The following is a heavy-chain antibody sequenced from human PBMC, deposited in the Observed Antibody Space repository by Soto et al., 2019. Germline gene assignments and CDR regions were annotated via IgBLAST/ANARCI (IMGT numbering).Heavy chain of an antibody. CDR1: GNRFTNYW. CDR3: VLMGFSGGGYLSYCYSGMDI. V-gene: IGHV5-51*01. J-gene: IGHJ6*02. Sequence: PGESLKISCKGSGNRFTNYWIGWVRQMPEKGMEWMAIIYPDESDTRYSRSLQGQVTISADKSISTAYLQWSSLKASDTAMYYCVLMGFSGGGYLSYCYSGMDIWGQGTTVTVSS. CDR2: IYPDESDT. D-gene: IGHD5-12*01.